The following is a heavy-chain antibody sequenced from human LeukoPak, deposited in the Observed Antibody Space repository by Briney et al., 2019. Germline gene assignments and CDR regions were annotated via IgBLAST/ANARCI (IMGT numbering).Heavy chain of an antibody. V-gene: IGHV4-30-4*08. CDR2: IYYSGST. D-gene: IGHD3-10*01. Sequence: SETLSLTCTVSGGSISSGDYYWSWIRQPPGKGLEWIGYIYYSGSTYYNPSLKSRVTISVDTSENQFSLKLSSVTAADTAVYYCAREFXXXYFDAXXXXGXXXXVTVSS. CDR1: GGSISSGDYY. CDR3: AREFXXXYFDAXXX. J-gene: IGHJ3*01.